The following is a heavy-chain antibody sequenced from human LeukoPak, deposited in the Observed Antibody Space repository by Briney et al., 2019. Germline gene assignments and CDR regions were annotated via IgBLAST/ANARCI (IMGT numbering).Heavy chain of an antibody. CDR2: MSGSGGMT. Sequence: GGSLRLSCAVSGFTFSAYAMSWVRQAPGKGLEWVSAMSGSGGMTYYADSVKGRFSISRDSSKNTLHLQMNSLRAEDTAVYYCAKGAMPYYDGSGYNYFDYWGQGTPVAVSS. D-gene: IGHD3-22*01. J-gene: IGHJ4*02. CDR3: AKGAMPYYDGSGYNYFDY. CDR1: GFTFSAYA. V-gene: IGHV3-23*01.